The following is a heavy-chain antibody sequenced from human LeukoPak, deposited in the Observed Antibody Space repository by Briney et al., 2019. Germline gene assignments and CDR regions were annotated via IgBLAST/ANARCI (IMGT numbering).Heavy chain of an antibody. CDR2: INPNSGGT. CDR1: GYTFTSYD. D-gene: IGHD6-6*01. CDR3: ARAASWSSSSFVY. V-gene: IGHV1-2*02. J-gene: IGHJ4*02. Sequence: ASVKVSCKASGYTFTSYDINWVRQATGQGLEWMGWINPNSGGTNYAQKFQGRVTMTRDTSISTAYMELSRLRSDDTAVYYCARAASWSSSSFVYWGQGTLVTVSS.